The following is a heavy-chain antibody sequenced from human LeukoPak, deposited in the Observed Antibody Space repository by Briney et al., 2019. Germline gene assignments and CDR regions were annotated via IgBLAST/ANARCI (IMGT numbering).Heavy chain of an antibody. CDR2: IYHSGST. D-gene: IGHD3-10*01. CDR3: ARRITMVRGVISPPYYYYGMDV. V-gene: IGHV4-30-2*01. CDR1: GGSISSGGYS. J-gene: IGHJ6*02. Sequence: SETLSLTCAVSGGSISSGGYSWSWIRQPPGKGLEWIGYIYHSGSTYYNPSLKSRVTISVDRSKNQFSLKLSSVTAADTAVYYCARRITMVRGVISPPYYYYGMDVWGQGTTVTVSS.